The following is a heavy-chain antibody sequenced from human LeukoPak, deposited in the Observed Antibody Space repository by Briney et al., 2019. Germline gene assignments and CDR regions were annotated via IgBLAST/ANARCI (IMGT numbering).Heavy chain of an antibody. CDR3: AKGYYYDSSGYYCPFDY. CDR2: ISGSGGST. CDR1: GFTFSSYA. D-gene: IGHD3-22*01. Sequence: GGSLRLSCAASGFTFSSYAMSWVRQAPGKGLEWVSAISGSGGSTYYADSVKGRFTISRDNSKSTLYLQMNSLRAEDTAVYYCAKGYYYDSSGYYCPFDYWGQGTLVTVSS. V-gene: IGHV3-23*01. J-gene: IGHJ4*02.